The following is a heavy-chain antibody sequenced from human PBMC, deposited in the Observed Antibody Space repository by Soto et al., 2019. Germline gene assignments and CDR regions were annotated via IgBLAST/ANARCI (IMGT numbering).Heavy chain of an antibody. CDR1: GFTFSSYG. CDR3: ARDDASYSSSPGYFDY. J-gene: IGHJ4*02. V-gene: IGHV3-33*01. Sequence: EGSLRLSCAASGFTFSSYGMHWVRQAPGKGLEWVAVIWYDGSNKYYADSVKGRFTISRDNSKNTLYLQMNSLRAEDTAVYYCARDDASYSSSPGYFDYWGQGTLVTVSS. D-gene: IGHD6-6*01. CDR2: IWYDGSNK.